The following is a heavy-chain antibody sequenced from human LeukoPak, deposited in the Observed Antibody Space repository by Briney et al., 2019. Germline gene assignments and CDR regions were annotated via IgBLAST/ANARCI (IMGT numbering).Heavy chain of an antibody. CDR2: INHSGST. J-gene: IGHJ6*02. Sequence: SETLSLTCAVYGGSFSGYYWSWIRQPPGKGLEWIGEINHSGSTNYNPSLKSRVTISVDTSKNQSSLKLSSVTAADTAVYYCARLHCSSTSCYRPLYYYYGMDVWGQGTTVTVSS. V-gene: IGHV4-34*01. CDR1: GGSFSGYY. CDR3: ARLHCSSTSCYRPLYYYYGMDV. D-gene: IGHD2-2*01.